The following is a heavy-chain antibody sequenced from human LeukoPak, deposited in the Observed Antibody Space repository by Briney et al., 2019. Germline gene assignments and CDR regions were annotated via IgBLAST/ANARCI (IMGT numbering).Heavy chain of an antibody. D-gene: IGHD6-19*01. CDR1: GGSISSYY. CDR2: IYYSGST. CDR3: ARIAVAGTFDY. Sequence: SETLSLTCTVSGGSISSYYWSWIRQPPGKGLEWIGYIYYSGSTNYNPSLKSRVTISVDTSKNQFSLKLSSVTAADTAVYYCARIAVAGTFDYWGQGTLVTVSS. V-gene: IGHV4-59*08. J-gene: IGHJ4*02.